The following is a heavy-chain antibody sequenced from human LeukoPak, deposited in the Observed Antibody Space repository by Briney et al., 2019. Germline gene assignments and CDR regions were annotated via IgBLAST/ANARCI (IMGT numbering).Heavy chain of an antibody. D-gene: IGHD2-2*01. V-gene: IGHV3-23*01. CDR3: AKAGAVCSSSSCYANY. CDR1: GFTFSNYA. J-gene: IGHJ4*02. Sequence: PGGSLRLSCAASGFTFSNYAMNWVRQAPGKGLEWVSAISGSGGDTYYADSVKGRFTISRDNSKNTLYLQMNSLRAEDTALYYCAKAGAVCSSSSCYANYWGQGTLVTVSS. CDR2: ISGSGGDT.